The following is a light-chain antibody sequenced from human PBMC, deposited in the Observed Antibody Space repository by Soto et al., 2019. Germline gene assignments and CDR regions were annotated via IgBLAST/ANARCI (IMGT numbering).Light chain of an antibody. V-gene: IGLV2-14*01. J-gene: IGLJ3*02. Sequence: QSALTQPASVSGSPGQSITISCTGTSSDVGGYNYVSWYQQHPGKAPKLMIYDVSNRPLGVSNRFSGSKSGNTASLTISGLQAEYEADYYCSSYTSSSAGVFGGGTKLT. CDR2: DVS. CDR3: SSYTSSSAGV. CDR1: SSDVGGYNY.